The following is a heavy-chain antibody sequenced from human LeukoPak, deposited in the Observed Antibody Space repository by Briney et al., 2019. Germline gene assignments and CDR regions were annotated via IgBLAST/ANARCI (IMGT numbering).Heavy chain of an antibody. Sequence: GASLRLSCAASGFTFSSYAMSWVRQAPGKGLEWVSAISGSGGSTYYADSVKGRFTISRDNSKNTLYLQMNSLRAEDTAVYYCAKGGGRYDSSGYPYYFDYWGQRTLVTVSS. CDR2: ISGSGGST. V-gene: IGHV3-23*01. D-gene: IGHD3-22*01. J-gene: IGHJ4*02. CDR3: AKGGGRYDSSGYPYYFDY. CDR1: GFTFSSYA.